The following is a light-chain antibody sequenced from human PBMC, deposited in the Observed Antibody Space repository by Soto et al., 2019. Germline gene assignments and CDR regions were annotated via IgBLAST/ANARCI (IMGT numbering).Light chain of an antibody. CDR3: QQYGSSPPTWT. CDR1: QSVSSSY. V-gene: IGKV3-20*01. J-gene: IGKJ1*01. Sequence: EIVLTQSPGTLSLSPGERVTLSCRASQSVSSSYLAWYQQKPGQAPRLLIYGTSSRATDIPDRFSGSGSGTDFTLTISRLEPEDFAVYYCQQYGSSPPTWTFGQGTKVDI. CDR2: GTS.